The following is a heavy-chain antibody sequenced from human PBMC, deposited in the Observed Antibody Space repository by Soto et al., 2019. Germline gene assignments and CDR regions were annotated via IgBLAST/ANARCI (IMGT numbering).Heavy chain of an antibody. J-gene: IGHJ4*02. CDR1: GFTSSNYA. V-gene: IGHV3-30*18. CDR3: ANSWTTLTTGFDF. CDR2: ISSDGSEK. Sequence: PGGSLRLSCVASGFTSSNYAMHCVRQAPGKGLGWVAVISSDGSEKYYLDSVRDRFTIYRDNSKSTLYLQMSNLRPEDTAMYYCANSWTTLTTGFDFWGQGALVTVSS. D-gene: IGHD4-17*01.